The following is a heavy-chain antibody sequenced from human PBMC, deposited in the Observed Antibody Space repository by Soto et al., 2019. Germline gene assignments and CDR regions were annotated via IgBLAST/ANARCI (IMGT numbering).Heavy chain of an antibody. J-gene: IGHJ2*01. Sequence: QVQLQQWGAGPLRPLETLSLTCGVSGGSFSGYYWAWIRQSPGKGLEWIGEINDRGSINYNPSLKSRVSISVDTSKIHYSLILRSVTAADTAVYYCARESPDILTGPPWVWYFDLLGRGTLVTVSS. D-gene: IGHD3-9*01. CDR1: GGSFSGYY. V-gene: IGHV4-34*01. CDR3: ARESPDILTGPPWVWYFDL. CDR2: INDRGSI.